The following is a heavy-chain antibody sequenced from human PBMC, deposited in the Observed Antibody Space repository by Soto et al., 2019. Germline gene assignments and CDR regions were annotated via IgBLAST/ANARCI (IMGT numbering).Heavy chain of an antibody. Sequence: EVQLLESGGGLVQPGGSLRLSCAASGFSFSSYAMSWVHQAPGKGLEWVSSISDGGGSTNYADSVRGRFTIARDRSKNTLYLHMISLRAEDTAVYYCAKEYCGADCALDFWGQGALVTVSS. CDR3: AKEYCGADCALDF. V-gene: IGHV3-23*01. CDR1: GFSFSSYA. CDR2: ISDGGGST. D-gene: IGHD2-21*02. J-gene: IGHJ4*02.